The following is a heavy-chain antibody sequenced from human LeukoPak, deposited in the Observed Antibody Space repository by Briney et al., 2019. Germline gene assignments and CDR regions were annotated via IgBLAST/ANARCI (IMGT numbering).Heavy chain of an antibody. J-gene: IGHJ4*02. CDR1: GFTFSSYS. CDR2: ISSSSNYI. CDR3: ARDLAVGATTP. V-gene: IGHV3-21*04. D-gene: IGHD1-26*01. Sequence: GGSLRLSCAASGFTFSSYSMNWVRQAPGKGLEWVSFISSSSNYIYYADSVKGRFTISRDNAKNTLYLQMNSLRAEDTAVYYCARDLAVGATTPWGQGTLVTVSS.